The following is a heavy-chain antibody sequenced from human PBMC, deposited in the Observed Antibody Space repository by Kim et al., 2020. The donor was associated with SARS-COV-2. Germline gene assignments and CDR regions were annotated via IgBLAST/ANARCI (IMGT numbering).Heavy chain of an antibody. D-gene: IGHD5-12*01. CDR1: GFTFSSYA. Sequence: GGSLRLSCAASGFTFSSYAMHWVRQAPGKGLEWVAVIWYDGSNKYYADSVKGRFTISRDNSKNTLYLQMNSLRAEDTAVYYCAKAIVATTIDYWGQGTLVTVSS. V-gene: IGHV3-33*06. J-gene: IGHJ4*02. CDR3: AKAIVATTIDY. CDR2: IWYDGSNK.